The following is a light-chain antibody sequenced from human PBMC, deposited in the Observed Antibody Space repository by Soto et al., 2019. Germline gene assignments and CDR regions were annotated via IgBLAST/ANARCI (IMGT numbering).Light chain of an antibody. CDR3: LQTYNLPRT. V-gene: IGKV3-15*01. CDR1: QSVSSN. CDR2: GAS. J-gene: IGKJ1*01. Sequence: EIVMTQSPATLSVSPGERATLSCRASQSVSSNLAWYQQKPGQAPRLLIYGASTRATGIPARFSGSGSGTEFTLTIRNMQREDFATYYCLQTYNLPRTFGQGTKVEFK.